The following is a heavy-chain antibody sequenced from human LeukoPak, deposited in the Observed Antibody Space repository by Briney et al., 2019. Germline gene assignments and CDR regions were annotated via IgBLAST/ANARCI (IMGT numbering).Heavy chain of an antibody. Sequence: ASVKVSCKASGYTFTSYGISWVRQAPGQGLEWMGWISAYNGNTNYAQKLQGRVTMTTDTSTSTAYMELWSLRSDDTAVYYCARGPDTAVAYYYMDVWGKGTTVTVSS. CDR3: ARGPDTAVAYYYMDV. CDR1: GYTFTSYG. V-gene: IGHV1-18*01. D-gene: IGHD5-18*01. J-gene: IGHJ6*03. CDR2: ISAYNGNT.